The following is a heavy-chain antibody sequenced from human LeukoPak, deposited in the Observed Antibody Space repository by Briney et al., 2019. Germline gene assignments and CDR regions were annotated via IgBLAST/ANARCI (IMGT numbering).Heavy chain of an antibody. CDR2: LYTSGST. D-gene: IGHD3-3*01. CDR1: GVSISSGSYY. J-gene: IGHJ4*02. V-gene: IGHV4-61*02. CDR3: ARSYNTIFGVELLDY. Sequence: SQTLSLTCTVSGVSISSGSYYWSWIRQPAGKGLEWIGRLYTSGSTNYNPSLKSRVTISVDTSKNQFSLKLSSVTAADTAVYYCARSYNTIFGVELLDYWGQGTLVTVSS.